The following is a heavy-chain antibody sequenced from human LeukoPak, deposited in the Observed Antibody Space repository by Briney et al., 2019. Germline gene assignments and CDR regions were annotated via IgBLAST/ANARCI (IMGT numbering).Heavy chain of an antibody. CDR3: AKVSIDFSSEGWFDP. D-gene: IGHD3-3*01. CDR1: GFTFSSYA. CDR2: ISGSGGST. V-gene: IGHV3-23*01. Sequence: GGSLRLSCAASGFTFSSYAMSWVRQAPGKGLEWVSAISGSGGSTYYADSVKGRFTISRDNSKNTLYLQMNSPRAEDTAVYYCAKVSIDFSSEGWFDPWGQGTLVTVSS. J-gene: IGHJ5*02.